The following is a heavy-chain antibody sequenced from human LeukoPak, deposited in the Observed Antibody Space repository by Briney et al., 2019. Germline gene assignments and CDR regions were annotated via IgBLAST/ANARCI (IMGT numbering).Heavy chain of an antibody. CDR3: ARGKSYCGGDCYLGAPRPLNYFDY. CDR2: INPSGGST. Sequence: ASVKVSCKASGYTFTSYYMHWVRQAPGQGLEWMGIINPSGGSTSYAQKFQGRVTMTRDTSTSTVYMELSSLRSEDTAVYYCARGKSYCGGDCYLGAPRPLNYFDYWGQGTLVTVSS. V-gene: IGHV1-46*01. D-gene: IGHD2-21*02. CDR1: GYTFTSYY. J-gene: IGHJ4*02.